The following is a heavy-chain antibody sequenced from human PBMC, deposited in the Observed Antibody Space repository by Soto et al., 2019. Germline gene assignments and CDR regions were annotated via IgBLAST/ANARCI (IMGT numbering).Heavy chain of an antibody. CDR3: AHSILSGWYYYYDMDV. CDR2: IYWDDDK. J-gene: IGHJ6*02. D-gene: IGHD6-25*01. V-gene: IGHV2-5*02. CDR1: GFSLSTSGVG. Sequence: QITLKESGPTLVKPTQTLTLTCTFSGFSLSTSGVGVGWIRQPPGKALEWLALIYWDDDKRYSPSMKSRLTITKNNTKNQLVLTLTNKDPVDTATYYCAHSILSGWYYYYDMDVWGQGTTVTVSS.